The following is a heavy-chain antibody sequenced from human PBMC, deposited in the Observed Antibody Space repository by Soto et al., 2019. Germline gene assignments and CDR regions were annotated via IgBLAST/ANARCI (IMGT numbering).Heavy chain of an antibody. CDR1: GFTFSGSG. D-gene: IGHD2-15*01. V-gene: IGHV3-73*01. Sequence: GGSLRLSCAASGFTFSGSGIHWVRQAAGKGLEWVGRISSKSNKYATAYAAPVKGRFSISRDESTNTAYLQMNSLKTEDTALYYCVRDSVYYFDYWGQGTLVTVSS. J-gene: IGHJ4*02. CDR2: ISSKSNKYAT. CDR3: VRDSVYYFDY.